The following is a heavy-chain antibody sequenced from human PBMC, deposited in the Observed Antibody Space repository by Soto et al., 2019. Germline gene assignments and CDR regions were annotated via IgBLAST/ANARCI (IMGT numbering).Heavy chain of an antibody. J-gene: IGHJ4*02. Sequence: QTGGSLRLSCAASGFTFSSYAMSWVRQAPGKGLEWVSTISGSGGGTYYAASMKGRFTISRDNSKNTLYLQMYSLRVEDTAVYYCARESDHWGQGTLVTVSS. V-gene: IGHV3-23*01. CDR2: ISGSGGGT. CDR1: GFTFSSYA. CDR3: ARESDH.